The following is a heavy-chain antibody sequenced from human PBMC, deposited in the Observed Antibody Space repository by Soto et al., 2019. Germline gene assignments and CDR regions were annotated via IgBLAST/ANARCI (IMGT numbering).Heavy chain of an antibody. J-gene: IGHJ4*02. D-gene: IGHD3-16*01. Sequence: EVQLVESGGGLVQPGGSLRLSCAASGFTFSNYWMHWVRQAPGKGPVWVSRINTDGSTTNYADSVKGRFTISRDNAKNTWYLQTTSLGAEDTAVYYCASDLGGYASQGGEGTVVTVSS. CDR2: INTDGSTT. V-gene: IGHV3-74*01. CDR1: GFTFSNYW. CDR3: ASDLGGYASQ.